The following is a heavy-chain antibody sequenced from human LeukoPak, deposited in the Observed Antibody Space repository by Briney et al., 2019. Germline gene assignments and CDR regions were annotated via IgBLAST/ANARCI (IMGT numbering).Heavy chain of an antibody. CDR3: AKDLRSTVTTGLAYYFDY. Sequence: GGSLRLSCAAAGFTFSLYGMHWVRQAPGKGLEWVAFIRNDGSNKYYADSVKGRFTISRDNSKNTLYLQMNSLRAEDTAVYYCAKDLRSTVTTGLAYYFDYWGQGTLVTVSS. D-gene: IGHD4-17*01. CDR1: GFTFSLYG. CDR2: IRNDGSNK. J-gene: IGHJ4*02. V-gene: IGHV3-30*02.